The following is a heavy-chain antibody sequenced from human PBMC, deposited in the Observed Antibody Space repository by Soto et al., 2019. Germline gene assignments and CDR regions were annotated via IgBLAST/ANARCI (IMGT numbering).Heavy chain of an antibody. J-gene: IGHJ6*02. CDR2: MYNHGST. CDR3: ARDLWGYCGADCYPLDV. CDR1: GRSIISSY. Sequence: SDALSPAYKCSGRSIISSYWSWIRQPPVMGLEWIGYMYNHGSTIYNPSLKSRVTISVDTSKNQFSLKLNSVTAADTAVYYCARDLWGYCGADCYPLDVWGQGTTVTVS. D-gene: IGHD2-21*02. V-gene: IGHV4-59*01.